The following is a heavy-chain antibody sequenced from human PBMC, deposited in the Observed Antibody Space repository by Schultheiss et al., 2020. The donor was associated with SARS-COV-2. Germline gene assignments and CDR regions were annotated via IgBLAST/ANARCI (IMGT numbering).Heavy chain of an antibody. CDR3: ARATPKYSSGWRFDP. D-gene: IGHD6-19*01. V-gene: IGHV3-13*03. CDR1: GFTFSSYD. J-gene: IGHJ5*02. CDR2: IGTAGDT. Sequence: GGSLRLSCAACGFTFSSYDMHWVRQATGKGLEWVSAIGTAGDTYYPGSVKGQFTISRENAKNSLYLQMNSLRAEDTAVYYCARATPKYSSGWRFDPWGQGTLITVSS.